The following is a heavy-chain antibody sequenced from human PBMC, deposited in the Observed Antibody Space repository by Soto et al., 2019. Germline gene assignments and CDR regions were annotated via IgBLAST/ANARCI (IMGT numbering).Heavy chain of an antibody. CDR2: ISAYNGNT. D-gene: IGHD2-21*01. Sequence: GASVKVSCKASGYTFNSYGISWVRQAPGQGLEWMGWISAYNGNTNYAQKLQGRVTITRDTSASTAYMELRSLRSEDTAVYYCARGLFPFDYWGQGTLVTVSS. CDR3: ARGLFPFDY. CDR1: GYTFNSYG. V-gene: IGHV1-18*01. J-gene: IGHJ4*02.